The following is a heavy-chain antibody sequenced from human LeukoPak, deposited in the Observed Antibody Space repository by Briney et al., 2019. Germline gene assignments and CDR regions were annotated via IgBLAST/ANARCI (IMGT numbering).Heavy chain of an antibody. V-gene: IGHV3-23*01. CDR2: ISGSGGST. CDR1: GFTFSSYA. CDR3: AKSSDWGSDVSVDY. J-gene: IGHJ4*02. D-gene: IGHD7-27*01. Sequence: PGGSLRLSCAASGFTFSSYAMSWVRQAPGKGLEWVSAISGSGGSTYYADSVKGRFTISRDNSKNTLYLQMNSLRAEDTAVYYCAKSSDWGSDVSVDYWGQGTLVTVSS.